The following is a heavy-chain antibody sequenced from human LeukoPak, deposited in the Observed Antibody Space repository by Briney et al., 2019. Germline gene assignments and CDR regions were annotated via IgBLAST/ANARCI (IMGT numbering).Heavy chain of an antibody. CDR1: GDTFTSYG. J-gene: IGHJ5*02. CDR2: ISAYNGNT. V-gene: IGHV1-18*04. D-gene: IGHD6-13*01. CDR3: ARGPAGQQLVLSWFDL. Sequence: ASVKVSCNAAGDTFTSYGNIWVLRAPGQGGEWMGWISAYNGNTNYAHKLQGTVTMTTETSTSAAYMELRSLRSDDTAVYYCARGPAGQQLVLSWFDLWGQGTLVTVSS.